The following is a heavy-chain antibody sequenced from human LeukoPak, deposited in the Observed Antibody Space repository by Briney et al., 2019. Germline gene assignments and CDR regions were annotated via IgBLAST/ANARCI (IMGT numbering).Heavy chain of an antibody. CDR3: ARESGSYQFDN. Sequence: GRSLRLSCAASGFTFSGYAMHWVRQAPGKGLEWVSAISGNGGTTYYADSVKGRFTISRDNSKNTLYLQMNSLRAEDTAVYYCARESGSYQFDNWGQGTLVTVSS. CDR2: ISGNGGTT. J-gene: IGHJ4*02. D-gene: IGHD1-26*01. CDR1: GFTFSGYA. V-gene: IGHV3-23*01.